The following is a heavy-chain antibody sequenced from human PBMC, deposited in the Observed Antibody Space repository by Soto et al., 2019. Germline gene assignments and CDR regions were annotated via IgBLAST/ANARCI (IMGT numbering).Heavy chain of an antibody. V-gene: IGHV3-23*01. CDR1: GFTFSSYA. D-gene: IGHD4-4*01. CDR2: ITASGGRT. J-gene: IGHJ4*02. Sequence: GGSLRLSCAASGFTFSSYAMSWVRQAPGKGLEWVSSITASGGRTYYADSVKGRFTISRDNSKNALHLQMHSLRAEDTAVYYCAKDSTDYRLFERWGQGTLVTVSS. CDR3: AKDSTDYRLFER.